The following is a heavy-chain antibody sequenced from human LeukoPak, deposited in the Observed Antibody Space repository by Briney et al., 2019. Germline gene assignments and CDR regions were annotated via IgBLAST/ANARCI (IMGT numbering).Heavy chain of an antibody. V-gene: IGHV3-23*01. J-gene: IGHJ3*02. CDR2: VSARGENT. CDR3: AREKGVARSSGRHAFDI. D-gene: IGHD6-19*01. CDR1: GFTFSSHA. Sequence: GGSLRLSCAASGFTFSSHAMSWARQAPGKGLVWVSAVSARGENTYYADSVKGRFTISRDNSRNTLYLQMNSLRAEDTAGYFCAREKGVARSSGRHAFDIWGQGALVTVS.